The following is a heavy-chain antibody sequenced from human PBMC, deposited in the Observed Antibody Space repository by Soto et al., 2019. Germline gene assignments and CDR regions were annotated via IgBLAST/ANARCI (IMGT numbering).Heavy chain of an antibody. CDR2: FDPEDGET. D-gene: IGHD1-26*01. CDR1: GYTLTELS. J-gene: IGHJ5*02. CDR3: ATLVSGEGVVGAILNWFDP. V-gene: IGHV1-24*01. Sequence: ASVKVSCKVSGYTLTELSMHWVRQAPGKGLEWMGGFDPEDGETIYSQKFQGRVTVTEDTSTDTVYMELSSLRSEDTAVYYCATLVSGEGVVGAILNWFDPWGQGTLVTVCS.